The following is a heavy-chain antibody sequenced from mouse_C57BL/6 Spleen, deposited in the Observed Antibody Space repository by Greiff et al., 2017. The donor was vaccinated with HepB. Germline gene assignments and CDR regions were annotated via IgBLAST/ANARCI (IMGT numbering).Heavy chain of an antibody. CDR1: GFTFSDYY. Sequence: EVQGVESEGGLVQPGSSMKLSCKASGFTFSDYYMTWVRQVSEKVLEWVAKFNYDGSSTYYLDSLKSRFIISGANAKNILYLHMSSLKSDDAATYYCARGYCNVWYFDVWGTGTTVTVSS. D-gene: IGHD2-1*01. CDR2: FNYDGSST. J-gene: IGHJ1*03. V-gene: IGHV5-16*01. CDR3: ARGYCNVWYFDV.